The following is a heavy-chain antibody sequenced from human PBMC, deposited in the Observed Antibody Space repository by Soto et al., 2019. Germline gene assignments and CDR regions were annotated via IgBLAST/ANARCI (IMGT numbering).Heavy chain of an antibody. Sequence: PSETLSLTCTVSDGSVSSGNYYWTWIRQPPGNGLEWIGYIHSIGSTLYIPSLKSRVIISVYTSMNQFSLKLSSVTAADTAVYYCARDSLALFDSWGQGIMLTVYS. D-gene: IGHD2-21*01. J-gene: IGHJ4*02. V-gene: IGHV4-61*01. CDR1: DGSVSSGNYY. CDR3: ARDSLALFDS. CDR2: IHSIGST.